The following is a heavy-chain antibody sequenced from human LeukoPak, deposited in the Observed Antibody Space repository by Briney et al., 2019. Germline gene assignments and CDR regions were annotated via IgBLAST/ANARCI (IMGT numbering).Heavy chain of an antibody. CDR1: GFTFSSYG. Sequence: GGSLRLSCAASGFTFSSYGMHWVRQAPGKGLEWVSAISGSGGSTYYADSVKGRFTISRDNSKNTLYLQMNSLRAEDTAVYYCAKARWELLRGPNYFDYWGQGTLVTVSS. CDR2: ISGSGGST. D-gene: IGHD1-26*01. J-gene: IGHJ4*02. CDR3: AKARWELLRGPNYFDY. V-gene: IGHV3-23*01.